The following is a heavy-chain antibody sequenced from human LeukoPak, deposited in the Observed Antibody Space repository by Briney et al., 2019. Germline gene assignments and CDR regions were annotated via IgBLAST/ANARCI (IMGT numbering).Heavy chain of an antibody. Sequence: GGSLRLSCAASGFTFSSYWMSWVRQAPGKGLEWVANIKQDGSEKYYVDSVKGRFTISRDNSKNTLYLQMNSLRAEDTAVYYCARYRCSSTSCYAHLDYWGQGTLVTVSS. J-gene: IGHJ4*02. V-gene: IGHV3-7*01. CDR1: GFTFSSYW. CDR2: IKQDGSEK. CDR3: ARYRCSSTSCYAHLDY. D-gene: IGHD2-2*01.